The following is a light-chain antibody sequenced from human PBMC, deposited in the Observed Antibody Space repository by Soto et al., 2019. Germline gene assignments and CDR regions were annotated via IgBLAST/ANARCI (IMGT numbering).Light chain of an antibody. V-gene: IGKV3D-15*01. Sequence: EIVSTPSPATLSLSPGERATLSCRASENVYGNVAWYQQKPGQAPSLLIYDASTRATGIPARFSGSQSGTEFTPTISSLLSEDFAVYSCQQYNNWPLTFGGGTKVDIK. CDR1: ENVYGN. CDR3: QQYNNWPLT. J-gene: IGKJ4*01. CDR2: DAS.